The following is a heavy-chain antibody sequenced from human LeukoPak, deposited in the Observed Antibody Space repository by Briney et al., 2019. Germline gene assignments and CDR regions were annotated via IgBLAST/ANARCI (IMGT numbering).Heavy chain of an antibody. CDR2: IRSKANSYAT. CDR3: TRPLDYDSSGPDAFDI. CDR1: GFTFSGSA. J-gene: IGHJ3*02. V-gene: IGHV3-73*01. Sequence: GGSLRLSCAASGFTFSGSAMHWVRQASGKGLECVGRIRSKANSYATLYAASVKGRFTISRDDSKNTAYLQMNSLKTEDTAVYYCTRPLDYDSSGPDAFDIWGQGTMVTVSS. D-gene: IGHD3-22*01.